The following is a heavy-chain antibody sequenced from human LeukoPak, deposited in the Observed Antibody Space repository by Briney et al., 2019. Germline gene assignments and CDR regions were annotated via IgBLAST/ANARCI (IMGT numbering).Heavy chain of an antibody. CDR2: IGAAGDR. CDR3: ARGLPGGLDP. D-gene: IGHD4-11*01. V-gene: IGHV3-13*04. Sequence: GGSLRLSCAASGFTFSSYDMHWVRQATGKGLEWASSIGAAGDRFYSGSVRGRFTISRENAENSLYLQMNSLRVGDTAVYYCARGLPGGLDPWGQGTLVTVSS. J-gene: IGHJ5*02. CDR1: GFTFSSYD.